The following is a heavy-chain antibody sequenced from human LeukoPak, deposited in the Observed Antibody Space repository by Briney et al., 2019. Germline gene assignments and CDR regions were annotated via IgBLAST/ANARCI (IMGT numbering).Heavy chain of an antibody. CDR2: INPNSGGT. V-gene: IGHV1-2*02. J-gene: IGHJ3*02. CDR1: GYTLTSYY. D-gene: IGHD3-10*01. Sequence: ASVKVSCKASGYTLTSYYLHWVRQAPGQGLEWMGWINPNSGGTNYAQKFQGRVTMTRDTSISTAYMELSRLRSDDTAVYYCARNIWFGESSDAFDIWGQGTMVTVSS. CDR3: ARNIWFGESSDAFDI.